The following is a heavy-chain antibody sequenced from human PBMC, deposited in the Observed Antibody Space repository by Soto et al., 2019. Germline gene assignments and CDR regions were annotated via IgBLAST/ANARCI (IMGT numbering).Heavy chain of an antibody. CDR3: AKDLYGAGWYNYFDP. J-gene: IGHJ5*02. CDR2: ISHDGGDK. Sequence: QVHLVESGGGVVQPGRSLRLSCAASGFTFSTTGMHWVRQAPGKGLEWVAMISHDGGDKHYTDSVKGRFTISRDTSKNTLYLQMNSLRPEDTAMYHCAKDLYGAGWYNYFDPWGQRTLVTVSS. V-gene: IGHV3-30*18. D-gene: IGHD6-19*01. CDR1: GFTFSTTG.